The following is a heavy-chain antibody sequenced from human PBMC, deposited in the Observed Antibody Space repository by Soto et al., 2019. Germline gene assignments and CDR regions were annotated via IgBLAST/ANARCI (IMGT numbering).Heavy chain of an antibody. CDR2: IYPGDSDT. Sequence: SCKGSGYSFTSYWIGWVRQMPGKGLEWMGIIYPGDSDTRYSPSFQGQVTISADKSISTAYLQWSSLKASDTAMYYCARQYYYDSSGTPYYYYGMDVWGQGTTVTVS. CDR3: ARQYYYDSSGTPYYYYGMDV. CDR1: GYSFTSYW. V-gene: IGHV5-51*01. D-gene: IGHD3-22*01. J-gene: IGHJ6*02.